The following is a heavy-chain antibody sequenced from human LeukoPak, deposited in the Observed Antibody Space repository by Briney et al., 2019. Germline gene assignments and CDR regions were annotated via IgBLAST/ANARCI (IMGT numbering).Heavy chain of an antibody. CDR1: GYTFTSYC. CDR2: ISAYNGNT. D-gene: IGHD3-3*01. J-gene: IGHJ4*02. V-gene: IGHV1-18*01. CDR3: ARVPRDFWSVSLYYFDY. Sequence: ASVKVSCKASGYTFTSYCISWVQQAPGDALEWIGWISAYNGNTNYAQKRRRRVTTAADTSTSSPDNDVRGLGSDDRGVYYCARVPRDFWSVSLYYFDYWGQGTLVTVSS.